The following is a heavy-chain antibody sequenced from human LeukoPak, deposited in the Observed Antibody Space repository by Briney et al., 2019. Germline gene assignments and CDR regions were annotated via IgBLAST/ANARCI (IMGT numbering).Heavy chain of an antibody. D-gene: IGHD6-13*01. CDR2: IYYSGST. CDR3: ARQLEQQAYYDY. V-gene: IGHV4-59*01. J-gene: IGHJ4*02. CDR1: GGSISSYY. Sequence: TSETLSLICTVSGGSISSYYWSWIRQPPGKGLEWIGYIYYSGSTNYNPSLKSRVTISVDTSKNQFSLKLSSVTAADAAVYYCARQLEQQAYYDYWGQGTLVTVSS.